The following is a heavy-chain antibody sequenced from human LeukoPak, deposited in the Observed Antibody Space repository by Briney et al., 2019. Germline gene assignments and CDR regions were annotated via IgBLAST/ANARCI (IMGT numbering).Heavy chain of an antibody. J-gene: IGHJ4*02. D-gene: IGHD3-16*02. CDR3: ARRVGDLLLWD. CDR1: GFTFSRYG. Sequence: SGRSLRLSRGASGFTFSRYGMHWVRQAPGKGLEWVAFIRSDGSTKSYADSVKGRFAISRDNSKNTLYLQMNSLRAEDTAVYYCARRVGDLLLWDWGQGTLVTVSS. V-gene: IGHV3-30*02. CDR2: IRSDGSTK.